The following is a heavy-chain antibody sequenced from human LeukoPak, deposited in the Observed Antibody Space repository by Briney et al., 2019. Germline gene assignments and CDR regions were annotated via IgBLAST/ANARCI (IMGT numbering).Heavy chain of an antibody. Sequence: GGSLRLSCAASGFTFSSYGMHWVRQAPGKGLEWVAVIWYDGSNKYYADSVKGGFTISRDNSKNTLYLQMNSLRAEDTAVYYCARDVSYSYIDYWGQGTLVTVSS. CDR2: IWYDGSNK. J-gene: IGHJ4*02. CDR3: ARDVSYSYIDY. V-gene: IGHV3-33*01. CDR1: GFTFSSYG. D-gene: IGHD5-18*01.